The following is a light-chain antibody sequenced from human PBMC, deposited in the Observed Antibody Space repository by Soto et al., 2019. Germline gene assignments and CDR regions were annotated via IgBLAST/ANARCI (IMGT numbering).Light chain of an antibody. CDR3: QQYSNWPGRT. CDR1: QIIAYSY. Sequence: EIVLTQSPGTLSLSPGERATLSCRASQIIAYSYLAWYQHKPGQAPRLLIYGASTRATGIPDRFSGSGSGTDFTLTITRLEPEDFAVYYCQQYSNWPGRTFGPGTKVDIK. J-gene: IGKJ3*01. CDR2: GAS. V-gene: IGKV3-20*01.